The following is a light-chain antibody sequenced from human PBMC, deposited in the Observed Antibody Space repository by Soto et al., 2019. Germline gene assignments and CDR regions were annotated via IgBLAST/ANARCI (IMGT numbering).Light chain of an antibody. J-gene: IGLJ1*01. V-gene: IGLV1-44*01. CDR3: AAWDDSLNVYV. CDR2: SND. CDR1: RSNIGSYT. Sequence: QAVVTQPPSASATPGQRVTISCSGSRSNIGSYTVNWYQQLPGTAPKLLIYSNDQRPSRVPDRFFGSKSGTSASLAISDLQSEDEADYYCAAWDDSLNVYVFGIGTKVTVL.